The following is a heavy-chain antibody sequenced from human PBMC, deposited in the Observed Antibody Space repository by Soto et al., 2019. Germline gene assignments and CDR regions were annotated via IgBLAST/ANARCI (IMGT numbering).Heavy chain of an antibody. CDR2: TIPIFGTP. J-gene: IGHJ6*02. V-gene: IGHV1-69*13. CDR1: GGTFANYA. Sequence: SVKVSCKASGGTFANYAFSWVRQAPGQGLEWMGGTIPIFGTPDYAQKFQGRVTITADESTRTASMELSSLRSDDTAVYYCARERSVGYCITTTCPKPFYYYAMDVWGQGTTVTVSS. D-gene: IGHD2-2*01. CDR3: ARERSVGYCITTTCPKPFYYYAMDV.